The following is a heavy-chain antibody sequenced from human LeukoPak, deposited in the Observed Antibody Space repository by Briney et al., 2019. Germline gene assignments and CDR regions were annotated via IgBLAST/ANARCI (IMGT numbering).Heavy chain of an antibody. J-gene: IGHJ4*02. Sequence: PGRSLRLSCAASGFTFDDYAMHWVRQALGKGLEWVSGISWNSGSIGYADSVKGRFTISRDNAKNSLYLQMNSLRAEDTALYYCARGGWLQKYYFDYWGQGTLVTVSS. CDR3: ARGGWLQKYYFDY. D-gene: IGHD5-12*01. CDR1: GFTFDDYA. V-gene: IGHV3-9*01. CDR2: ISWNSGSI.